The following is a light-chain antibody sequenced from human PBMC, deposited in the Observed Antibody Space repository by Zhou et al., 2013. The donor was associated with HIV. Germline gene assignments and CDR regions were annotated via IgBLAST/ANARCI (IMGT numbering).Light chain of an antibody. CDR2: KAS. CDR3: QQSYSVPPT. J-gene: IGKJ2*01. CDR1: QTINTY. Sequence: DIQMTQSPSSLSASVGDRISITCRASQTINTYLNWYQQKPGKAPTLLIYKASNLQSGVPSRFSGSGSGADFTLTINSLQPEDFATYFCQQSYSVPPTFGQGTKLEI. V-gene: IGKV1-39*01.